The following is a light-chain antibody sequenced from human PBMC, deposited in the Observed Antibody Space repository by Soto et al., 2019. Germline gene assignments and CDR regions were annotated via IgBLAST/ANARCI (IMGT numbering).Light chain of an antibody. Sequence: EIVLTKSPGTLSLSPGERATLSCRASQSVNSSYLAWYQQKPGQAPRLLIYGASSRATGIPDRFSGSGSGTDFTLTISRLEPEDFAVYYCQQYGSSPRTFGQGTKLEIK. CDR3: QQYGSSPRT. CDR1: QSVNSSY. J-gene: IGKJ1*01. CDR2: GAS. V-gene: IGKV3-20*01.